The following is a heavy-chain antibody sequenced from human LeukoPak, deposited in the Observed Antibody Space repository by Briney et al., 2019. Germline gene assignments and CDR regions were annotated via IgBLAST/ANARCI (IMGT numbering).Heavy chain of an antibody. CDR2: IKQDGSET. V-gene: IGHV3-7*01. Sequence: PGGSLRLSCAASGFTLSSHWMGWVRQAPGKGLEWVANIKQDGSETYYVDSVKGRFTISRDNAKNSLYLQMNSLRAEDTAVYYCARSRGGFGRGYFDYWGQGTLVTVSS. CDR1: GFTLSSHW. CDR3: ARSRGGFGRGYFDY. D-gene: IGHD3-10*01. J-gene: IGHJ4*02.